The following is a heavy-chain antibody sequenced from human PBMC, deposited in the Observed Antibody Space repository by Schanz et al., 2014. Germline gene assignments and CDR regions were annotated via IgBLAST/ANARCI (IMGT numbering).Heavy chain of an antibody. Sequence: AQLVESGGGVVQPGRSLRLSCVASGFTFSNHALSWVRQAPGKGLEWVSGIGGSGDSTHYADSVKGRFIISRDNSKNTLYLQVNSLRAEDTAVYYCAKHVRSLTGNDYWGQGTLVTVSS. J-gene: IGHJ4*02. CDR1: GFTFSNHA. D-gene: IGHD3-9*01. V-gene: IGHV3-23*04. CDR3: AKHVRSLTGNDY. CDR2: IGGSGDST.